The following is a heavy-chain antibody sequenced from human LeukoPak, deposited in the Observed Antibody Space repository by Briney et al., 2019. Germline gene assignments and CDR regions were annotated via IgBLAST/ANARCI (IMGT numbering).Heavy chain of an antibody. D-gene: IGHD3-10*01. CDR3: ARATMARSHFDY. CDR2: INWNGGST. V-gene: IGHV3-20*04. J-gene: IGHJ4*02. CDR1: GFTFDEYG. Sequence: GRSLRLSCAASGFTFDEYGMSWVRQAPGKGLEWVSGINWNGGSTGYADSVKGRFTISRDDAKNSVYLQMNSLRAEDTALYYCARATMARSHFDYWGQGTLVTVSS.